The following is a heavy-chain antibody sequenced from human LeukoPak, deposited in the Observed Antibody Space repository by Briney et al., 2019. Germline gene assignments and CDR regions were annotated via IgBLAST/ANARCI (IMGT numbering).Heavy chain of an antibody. V-gene: IGHV4-59*01. CDR3: ARDRSPEHYYDSSHWDYYYGMDV. CDR1: GGSISNYY. Sequence: SETLSLTCTVSGGSISNYYWSWIRQPPGKGLEWIGYIYYSGSINYNPSLKSRVTISVDTSKNQFSLKLSSVTAADTAVYYCARDRSPEHYYDSSHWDYYYGMDVWGQGTTVTVSS. J-gene: IGHJ6*02. CDR2: IYYSGSI. D-gene: IGHD3-22*01.